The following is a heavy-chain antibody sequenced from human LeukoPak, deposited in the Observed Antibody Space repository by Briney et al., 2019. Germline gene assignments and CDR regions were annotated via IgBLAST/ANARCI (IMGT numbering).Heavy chain of an antibody. J-gene: IGHJ4*02. V-gene: IGHV3-11*06. CDR3: ARGVRGGADRRDFDY. D-gene: IGHD3-10*01. CDR1: GFTFSDYY. CDR2: ISSSSSYI. Sequence: PGGSLRLSCAASGFTFSDYYMSWIRQAPGKGLEWVSSISSSSSYIYYADSVKGRFTISRDNAKNSLYLQMNSLGAEDTAVYYCARGVRGGADRRDFDYWGQGTLVTVSS.